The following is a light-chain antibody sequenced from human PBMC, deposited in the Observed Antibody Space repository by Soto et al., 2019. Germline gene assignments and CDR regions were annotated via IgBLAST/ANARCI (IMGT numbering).Light chain of an antibody. J-gene: IGKJ5*01. CDR3: QTYDSWPL. CDR2: DAS. Sequence: ETVLTQSPVTLSLSPGERATLSCRASQSVGSYLAWYQQKPGQAPRLLIYDASSRAPGVPARFSGSGSGTDFTLTISGLQSEDFAVYYCQTYDSWPLFGQGTRLEMK. V-gene: IGKV3-11*01. CDR1: QSVGSY.